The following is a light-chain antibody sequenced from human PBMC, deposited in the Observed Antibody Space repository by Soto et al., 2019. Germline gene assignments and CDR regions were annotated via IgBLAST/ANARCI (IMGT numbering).Light chain of an antibody. CDR3: QQYNSYSPLT. J-gene: IGKJ4*01. V-gene: IGKV1-5*01. CDR1: QSISSW. CDR2: DAS. Sequence: DIQMTQSPSTLSASVGDRVTITCRASQSISSWLAWYQQKPGKAPKLLLYDASSLESGVPPRFSGSGSGTEFTLTISSLQPDDFATYYCQQYNSYSPLTFGGGTKVDIK.